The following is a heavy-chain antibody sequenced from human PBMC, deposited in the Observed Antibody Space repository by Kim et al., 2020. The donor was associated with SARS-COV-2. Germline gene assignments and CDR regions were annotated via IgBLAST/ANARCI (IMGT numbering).Heavy chain of an antibody. CDR2: IYSGGSST. D-gene: IGHD1-26*01. Sequence: GGSLRLSCAASGFTFSSYAMSWVRQAPGKGLEWVSVIYSGGSSTYYADSVKGRFTISRDNSKNTLYLQMNSLRAEDTAVYYCAKEGKELQYWGQGTLVTVSS. CDR1: GFTFSSYA. J-gene: IGHJ4*02. V-gene: IGHV3-23*03. CDR3: AKEGKELQY.